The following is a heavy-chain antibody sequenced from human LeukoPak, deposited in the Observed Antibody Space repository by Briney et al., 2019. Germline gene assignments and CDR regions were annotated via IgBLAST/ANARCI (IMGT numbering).Heavy chain of an antibody. V-gene: IGHV1-8*01. J-gene: IGHJ4*02. Sequence: GASVKVSCKASGYTFTSYDINWVRQATGQGLEWMGWMNPNSGNTGYAQKFQGRVTMTRNTSISTAYMELSSLRSEDTAVYYCAREPSGEDFWSGYLIDYWGQGTLVTVSS. D-gene: IGHD3-3*01. CDR3: AREPSGEDFWSGYLIDY. CDR1: GYTFTSYD. CDR2: MNPNSGNT.